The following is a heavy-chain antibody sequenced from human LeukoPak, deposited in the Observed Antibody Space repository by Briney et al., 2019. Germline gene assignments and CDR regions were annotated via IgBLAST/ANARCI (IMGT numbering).Heavy chain of an antibody. D-gene: IGHD6-19*01. Sequence: GGSLRLSCAASRFTFNSYAMSWVRQAPGKGLEWVSVIGGSNGITFYVGSVKGRFTISRDNSKSTLYLQMNSLRAEDTAVYYCAKDRGAVSGINYYGMDVWGQGTTVTVSS. CDR1: RFTFNSYA. V-gene: IGHV3-23*01. J-gene: IGHJ6*02. CDR3: AKDRGAVSGINYYGMDV. CDR2: IGGSNGIT.